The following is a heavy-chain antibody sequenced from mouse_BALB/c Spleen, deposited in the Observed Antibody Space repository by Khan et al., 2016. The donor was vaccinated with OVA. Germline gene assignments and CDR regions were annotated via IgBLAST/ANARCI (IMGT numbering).Heavy chain of an antibody. D-gene: IGHD1-1*01. CDR2: INPDSSTI. CDR3: TRLYYYGNSDY. V-gene: IGHV4-1*02. Sequence: EVKLLESGGGLVQPGGSLKLSCAASGFDFSRYWMSWVRQAPGKGLEWIGEINPDSSTINYTPSLKDKFIISRDNAKNTLYLQMSKVRSEDRALYYCTRLYYYGNSDYWGQGTTLTVSS. J-gene: IGHJ2*01. CDR1: GFDFSRYW.